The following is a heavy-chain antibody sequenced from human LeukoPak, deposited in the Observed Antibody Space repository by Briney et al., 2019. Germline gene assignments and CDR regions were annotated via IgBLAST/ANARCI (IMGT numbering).Heavy chain of an antibody. CDR1: GFTFSSYA. D-gene: IGHD3-16*02. J-gene: IGHJ4*02. V-gene: IGHV3-23*01. CDR2: ISGSGGST. CDR3: AKDIGYDYVWGSYRLKSGWGVYFDY. Sequence: PGGSLRLSCAASGFTFSSYAMSWVRQAPGKGLEWVSAISGSGGSTYYADSVKGRFTISRDNSKNTLYLQMNSLRAEDTAVYYCAKDIGYDYVWGSYRLKSGWGVYFDYWGQGTLVTVSS.